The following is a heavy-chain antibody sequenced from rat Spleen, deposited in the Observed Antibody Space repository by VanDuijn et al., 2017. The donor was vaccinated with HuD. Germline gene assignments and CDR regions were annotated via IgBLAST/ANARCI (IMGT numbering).Heavy chain of an antibody. D-gene: IGHD1-3*01. J-gene: IGHJ4*01. CDR2: INSAGST. Sequence: EVQLQESGPGLVKSSQSLSLTCSVTGYSITSSYRWNWIRKFPGNKLEWMGYINSAGSTKYNSSLKSRISITRDTSKNQFFLQVNSVTTEDTATYYCAKTTVAYYYIMDAWGQGASVTVSS. CDR3: AKTTVAYYYIMDA. CDR1: GYSITSSYR. V-gene: IGHV3-3*01.